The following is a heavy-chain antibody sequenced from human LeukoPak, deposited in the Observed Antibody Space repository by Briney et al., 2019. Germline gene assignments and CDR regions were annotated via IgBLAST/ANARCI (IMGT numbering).Heavy chain of an antibody. CDR2: IYYTGST. CDR1: GGSISSYY. Sequence: SETLSLTCTVSGGSISSYYWSWIRQPPGKGLEWIGCIYYTGSTNYNPSLKSRGTMSIDSSKNQFSLKLSSVTAADSAVYYCTSLYSDLWGRGTLVTVSS. J-gene: IGHJ2*01. CDR3: TSLYSDL. V-gene: IGHV4-59*08.